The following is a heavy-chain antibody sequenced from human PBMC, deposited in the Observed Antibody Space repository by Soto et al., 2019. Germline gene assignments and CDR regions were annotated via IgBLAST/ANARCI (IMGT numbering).Heavy chain of an antibody. CDR3: ARGIKYGDYSMWFDP. CDR2: INPNSGNT. V-gene: IGHV1-8*01. D-gene: IGHD4-17*01. CDR1: GYIFTNYD. Sequence: GASVKVSCKASGYIFTNYDINWVRQATGQGLEYLGWINPNSGNTGYVQKFQGRVTMTRNTSINTAYMELNSLRSEDTAVYYCARGIKYGDYSMWFDPWGQGTLVTVSS. J-gene: IGHJ5*02.